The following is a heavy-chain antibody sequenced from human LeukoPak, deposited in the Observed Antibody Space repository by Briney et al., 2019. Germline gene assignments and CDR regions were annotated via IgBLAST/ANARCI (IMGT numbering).Heavy chain of an antibody. D-gene: IGHD4-17*01. CDR3: ARDLSRYGDYIDY. V-gene: IGHV3-21*01. CDR2: ISSSSSYI. J-gene: IGHJ4*02. CDR1: GFTFSSYS. Sequence: PGESLRLSCAASGFTFSSYSMNWVRQTPGKGLEWVSSISSSSSYIYYADSVKGRFTISRDNAKNSLYLQMNSLRAEDTAVYYCARDLSRYGDYIDYWGQGTLVTVSS.